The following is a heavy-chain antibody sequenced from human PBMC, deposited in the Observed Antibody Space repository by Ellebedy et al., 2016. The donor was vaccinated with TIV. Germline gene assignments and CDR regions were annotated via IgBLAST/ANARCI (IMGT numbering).Heavy chain of an antibody. V-gene: IGHV6-1*01. CDR3: ARAPEYTSSSGFDY. D-gene: IGHD6-6*01. Sequence: SQTLSLTCAISGDSVSSSNAAWNWIRQSPSRGLEWLGRTSYRSQWSAWYTDYAVSVKSRITINPDTSKNQFSLQLNSVTREDTAVYYCARAPEYTSSSGFDYWGQGTLVTVSS. CDR1: GDSVSSSNAA. CDR2: TSYRSQWSAWYT. J-gene: IGHJ4*02.